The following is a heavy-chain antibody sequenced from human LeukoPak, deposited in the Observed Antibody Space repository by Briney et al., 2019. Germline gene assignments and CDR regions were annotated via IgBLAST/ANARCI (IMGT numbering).Heavy chain of an antibody. Sequence: MSWVRQAPGXGLEWVSSISDSGAATYYADSVKGRFTISRDNSKNTLYLQLNSLGAEDTAVYYCAKIAPWGAVTTTDGFDYWGQGTLVTVSS. CDR3: AKIAPWGAVTTTDGFDY. V-gene: IGHV3-23*01. J-gene: IGHJ4*02. D-gene: IGHD4-17*01. CDR2: ISDSGAAT.